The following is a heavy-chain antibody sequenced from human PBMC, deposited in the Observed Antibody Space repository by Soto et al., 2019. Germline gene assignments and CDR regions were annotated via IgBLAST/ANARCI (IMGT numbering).Heavy chain of an antibody. CDR3: AREADSGSSDY. CDR1: GYTFTSYD. Sequence: QVQLVQSGAEVKKPGASVKVSCKASGYTFTSYDINWVRQATGQGLEWMGWMNPNSGNTGYAQKFPDRVTMTRNTPRITAYMDLGRLRSEDAAVYYCAREADSGSSDYWGQGTRVTVSS. CDR2: MNPNSGNT. V-gene: IGHV1-8*01. J-gene: IGHJ4*02. D-gene: IGHD1-26*01.